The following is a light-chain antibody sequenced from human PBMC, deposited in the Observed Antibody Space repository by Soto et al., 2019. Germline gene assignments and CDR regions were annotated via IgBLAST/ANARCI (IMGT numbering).Light chain of an antibody. V-gene: IGKV1-5*01. Sequence: DIQMTQSPSTLSASIGDRVTITGRASQNVSHWLAWYRQKPGKAPNLLIYDVSSSESGVPSRFSGSGSGTEFTLTVSSLQPDDFATYFCQQYYGFPWTFGQGTKVEIK. CDR3: QQYYGFPWT. J-gene: IGKJ1*01. CDR2: DVS. CDR1: QNVSHW.